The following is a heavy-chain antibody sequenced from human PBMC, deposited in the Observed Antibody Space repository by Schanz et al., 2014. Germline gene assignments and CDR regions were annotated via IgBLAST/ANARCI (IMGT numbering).Heavy chain of an antibody. CDR2: IIPVLAIA. V-gene: IGHV1-69*04. J-gene: IGHJ4*02. CDR3: ARAPTAYCSDTSCLGTPFDY. CDR1: GYTFTSYG. Sequence: QVQLVQSGAEVKKPGASVKVSCKASGYTFTSYGINWVRQAPGQGLEWMGRIIPVLAIADYAQKFQGRVTITADKSTSTASMELSSLRSEDTAVYYCARAPTAYCSDTSCLGTPFDYWGQGTLVTVSS. D-gene: IGHD2-2*01.